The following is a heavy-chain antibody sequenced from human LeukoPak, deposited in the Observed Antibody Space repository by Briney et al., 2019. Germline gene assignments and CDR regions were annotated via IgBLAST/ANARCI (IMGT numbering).Heavy chain of an antibody. CDR3: ARGPSLHKNWVGGIWFDP. CDR1: GYTFTNYD. Sequence: ASVKVSCKASGYTFTNYDINWVRQAPGQGLEWMGRMNPKTGITGYAQNFQGRVTMTTDNSETTAYMELSSLRSEDTAMYYCARGPSLHKNWVGGIWFDPWGQGTLVTVSS. V-gene: IGHV1-8*01. J-gene: IGHJ5*02. CDR2: MNPKTGIT. D-gene: IGHD3-16*01.